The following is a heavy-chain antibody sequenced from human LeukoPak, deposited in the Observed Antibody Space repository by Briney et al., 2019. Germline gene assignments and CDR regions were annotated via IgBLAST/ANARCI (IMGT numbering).Heavy chain of an antibody. Sequence: GGSLRLSCAASGFTFSSYSMNWVRQAPGKGLEWVSYISSSSSTIYYADSVKGRFTISRDNAKNSLYLQMNSLRAEDTAVYYCARDRADFWSGYYTRGFDYWGQGTLVTVSS. CDR1: GFTFSSYS. CDR3: ARDRADFWSGYYTRGFDY. D-gene: IGHD3-3*01. V-gene: IGHV3-48*01. J-gene: IGHJ4*02. CDR2: ISSSSSTI.